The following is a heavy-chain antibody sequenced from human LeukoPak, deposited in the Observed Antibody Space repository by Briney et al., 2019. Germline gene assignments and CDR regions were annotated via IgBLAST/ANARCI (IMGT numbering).Heavy chain of an antibody. Sequence: PGGSLRLSCAASGFTFSSYSMNWVRQAPGKGLEWVSSISSSSSYIYYADSVKGRFTISRDNAKNSLYLQMNSLRAEDAAVYYCARDSIFGVVPYYMDVWGKGTTVTVSS. CDR3: ARDSIFGVVPYYMDV. CDR1: GFTFSSYS. V-gene: IGHV3-21*01. J-gene: IGHJ6*03. D-gene: IGHD3-3*01. CDR2: ISSSSSYI.